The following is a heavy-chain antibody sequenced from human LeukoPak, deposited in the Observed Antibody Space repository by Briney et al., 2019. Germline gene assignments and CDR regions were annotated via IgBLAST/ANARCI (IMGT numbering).Heavy chain of an antibody. V-gene: IGHV4-4*02. J-gene: IGHJ4*02. CDR1: GGSISSSNW. D-gene: IGHD1-26*01. CDR2: IYYGETT. CDR3: VRHYVLHIVGPSY. Sequence: PSGTLSLICAVSGGSISSSNWWSWVRQPPGKGLEWIGNIYYGETTSYNPSFKSRVTISVDSSKNQFSLKVNSVTAADTAMYFCVRHYVLHIVGPSYWGQGILVTVSS.